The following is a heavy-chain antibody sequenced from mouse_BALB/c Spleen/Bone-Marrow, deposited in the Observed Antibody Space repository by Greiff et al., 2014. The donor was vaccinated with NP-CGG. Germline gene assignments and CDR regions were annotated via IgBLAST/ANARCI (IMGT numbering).Heavy chain of an antibody. V-gene: IGHV5-17*02. CDR1: GFTFSSFG. J-gene: IGHJ3*01. CDR3: ASVSAWFAY. Sequence: EVKLEESGGGLVQPGGSRKLSCAASGFTFSSFGMHWVRQAPEKGLEWVAYISSGSSTIYYADTVKGRFTISRDNAKNTLFLQMTMQRAEDAGMYYCASVSAWFAYWGQGTLVTASA. D-gene: IGHD3-1*01. CDR2: ISSGSSTI.